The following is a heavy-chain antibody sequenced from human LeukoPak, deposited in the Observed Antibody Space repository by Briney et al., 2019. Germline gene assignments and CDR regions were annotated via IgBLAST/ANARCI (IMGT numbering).Heavy chain of an antibody. J-gene: IGHJ3*01. V-gene: IGHV3-74*01. CDR2: INSDGGST. CDR3: ARDYGDAFDL. D-gene: IGHD3-16*01. Sequence: GGSLRLSCAASGFTFSSYWMHWVRQAPGKGLVCVSHINSDGGSTTYADSVEGRFTISRDNAKNTLYLQMNSLRAEDTVVYSCARDYGDAFDLWGQGTMVNVSS. CDR1: GFTFSSYW.